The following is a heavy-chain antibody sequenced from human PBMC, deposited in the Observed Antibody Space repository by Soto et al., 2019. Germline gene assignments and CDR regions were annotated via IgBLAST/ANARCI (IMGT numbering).Heavy chain of an antibody. CDR3: AGDVESEWFFDL. Sequence: QVQLVESGGGAVQPGGSLTLSCAVSGFTFNDYAMHWVRQAPGTGLEWVAFISYDGGTKHYVDSVKGRFTVSRDNSMNSLYLHMNSLRPGDTAVYYCAGDVESEWFFDLWGRGTLVTVSS. J-gene: IGHJ2*01. CDR2: ISYDGGTK. CDR1: GFTFNDYA. V-gene: IGHV3-30-3*01.